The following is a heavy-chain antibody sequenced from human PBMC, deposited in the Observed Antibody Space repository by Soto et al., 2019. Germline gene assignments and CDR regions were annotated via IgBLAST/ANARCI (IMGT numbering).Heavy chain of an antibody. V-gene: IGHV3-23*01. J-gene: IGHJ3*02. Sequence: PWGSLSLSCASSGFTFITYSMSWVRQAPGKGLEWVAHITASGGTTYYADSVKGRFTISRDTSRNTLYLQMNGLRAEDTALYYCAKCMQAYWNYDAHHIWGQGTMVTVS. D-gene: IGHD1-7*01. CDR1: GFTFITYS. CDR3: AKCMQAYWNYDAHHI. CDR2: ITASGGTT.